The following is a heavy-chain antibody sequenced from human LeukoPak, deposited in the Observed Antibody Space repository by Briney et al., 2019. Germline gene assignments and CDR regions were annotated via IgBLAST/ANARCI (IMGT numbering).Heavy chain of an antibody. Sequence: PGGSLRLSCAASGFTVSSNYMTWVRQAPGKGLEWVSIIYTGGTTYYADSVKGRFAISRDNSKNTLYLQMNSLRAEDTAVYYCAKIITPRHYRPHYAYWGQGTLVTVSS. D-gene: IGHD1-14*01. CDR3: AKIITPRHYRPHYAY. V-gene: IGHV3-66*01. J-gene: IGHJ4*02. CDR1: GFTVSSNY. CDR2: IYTGGTT.